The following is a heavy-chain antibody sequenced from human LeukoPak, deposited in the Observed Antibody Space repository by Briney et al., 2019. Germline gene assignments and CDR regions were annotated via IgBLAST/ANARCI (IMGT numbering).Heavy chain of an antibody. V-gene: IGHV4-38-2*01. CDR1: GYSISSGYY. J-gene: IGHJ4*02. Sequence: SETLSLTCAVSGYSISSGYYWGWIRQPPGKGLEWIGSIYHSGSTFYNPSVKSRVTISLDASKTQSSLKLSSVTAADRAVYYCARRMEHYGNYYFDYWGQGTLVTVSS. D-gene: IGHD3-10*01. CDR2: IYHSGST. CDR3: ARRMEHYGNYYFDY.